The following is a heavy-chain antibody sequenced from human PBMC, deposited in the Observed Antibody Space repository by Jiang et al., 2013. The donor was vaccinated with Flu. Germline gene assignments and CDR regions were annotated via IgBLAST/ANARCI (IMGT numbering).Heavy chain of an antibody. D-gene: IGHD3-10*01. CDR1: GGSISRYY. CDR2: IYYSGAT. CDR3: ARVGGSGRDYSRWFDP. J-gene: IGHJ5*02. Sequence: EYGSGLVKPSETLSLTCTVSGGSISRYYWSWIRQPPGKGLEWIGYIYYSGATNYNPSLESRVTMSVDTSKNQFSLNLRSVTAADTAVYYCARVGGSGRDYSRWFDPWGQGTQVTVSS. V-gene: IGHV4-59*01.